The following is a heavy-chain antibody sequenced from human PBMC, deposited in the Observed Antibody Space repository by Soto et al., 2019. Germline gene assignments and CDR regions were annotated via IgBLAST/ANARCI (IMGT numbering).Heavy chain of an antibody. Sequence: LRLSCAASGFTFSSYAMHWVRQAPGKGLEWVAVISYDGSNKYYADSVKGRFTISRDNSKNTLYLQMNSLRAEDTAVYYCAKDLVTYGSGSYFNYWGQGTLVTVSS. CDR1: GFTFSSYA. D-gene: IGHD3-10*01. CDR2: ISYDGSNK. CDR3: AKDLVTYGSGSYFNY. J-gene: IGHJ4*02. V-gene: IGHV3-30-3*01.